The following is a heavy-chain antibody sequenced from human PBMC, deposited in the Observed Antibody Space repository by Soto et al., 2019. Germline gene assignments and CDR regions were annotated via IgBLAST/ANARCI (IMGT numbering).Heavy chain of an antibody. CDR1: GFTVSSYE. CDR2: ISISGGTI. J-gene: IGHJ3*02. V-gene: IGHV3-48*03. Sequence: EVQLVESGGGLVQPGGSLRLSCAASGFTVSSYEMDWVRQAPGKGLEWVAYISISGGTIYYGDSVEGRFTISRDNADNSLYMQINRLRAEDTAVYYCTKEKSVINSGYDAFDIWGRGTVVTVST. D-gene: IGHD5-12*01. CDR3: TKEKSVINSGYDAFDI.